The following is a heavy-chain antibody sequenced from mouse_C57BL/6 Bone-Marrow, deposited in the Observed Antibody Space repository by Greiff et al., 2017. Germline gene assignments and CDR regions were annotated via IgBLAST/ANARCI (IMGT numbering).Heavy chain of an antibody. CDR1: GYTFTGYE. D-gene: IGHD2-1*01. CDR2: IDPENGGT. J-gene: IGHJ4*01. CDR3: TSYGILLHAFDLCY. V-gene: IGHV1-15*01. Sequence: EESGAELVRPGASVTMSCKASGYTFTGYEMNWVKQTPVHGLEWIGGIDPENGGTAYNEKFKGKAILTADKSSSTAYIELRSLTSEDSAVSYCTSYGILLHAFDLCYWGHGASVSVSS.